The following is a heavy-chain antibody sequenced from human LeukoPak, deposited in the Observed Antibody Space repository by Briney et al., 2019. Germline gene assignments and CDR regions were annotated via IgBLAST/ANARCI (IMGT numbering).Heavy chain of an antibody. CDR2: ISSSSSYT. CDR1: GFTFSSYS. J-gene: IGHJ3*02. D-gene: IGHD6-13*01. Sequence: GGSLRLSCAASGFTFSSYSMSWIRQAPGKGLEWVSYISSSSSYTNYADSVKGRFTISRDNAKNSLYLQMNSLRAEDTAVYYCARSIAAAGAFDIWGQGTMVTVSS. V-gene: IGHV3-21*05. CDR3: ARSIAAAGAFDI.